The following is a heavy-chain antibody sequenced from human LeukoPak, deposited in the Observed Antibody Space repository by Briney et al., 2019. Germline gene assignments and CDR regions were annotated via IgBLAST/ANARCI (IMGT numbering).Heavy chain of an antibody. CDR1: GYTFTGYY. D-gene: IGHD5-24*01. J-gene: IGHJ4*02. Sequence: ASVKVSCKASGYTFTGYYMHWVRQAPGQGLEWMGWINPNSGGTNYAQKFQGRVTMTRDTSISTAYMELSRLRSDDTAVYYCARGLRGGSGPAHFDSWGQGALVTVSS. V-gene: IGHV1-2*02. CDR3: ARGLRGGSGPAHFDS. CDR2: INPNSGGT.